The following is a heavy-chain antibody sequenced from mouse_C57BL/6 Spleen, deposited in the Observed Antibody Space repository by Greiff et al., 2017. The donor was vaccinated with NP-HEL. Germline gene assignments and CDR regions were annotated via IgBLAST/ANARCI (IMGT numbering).Heavy chain of an antibody. Sequence: QVQLQQSGAELVKPGASVKISCKASGYAFRSYWMNWVKQRPGKGLEWIGQIYPGDGDTTYNGKFKGKATLTADKSSSTAYMQLSSLTSEDSAVYFCASGVTTKFAYWGQGTLVTVSA. CDR1: GYAFRSYW. CDR3: ASGVTTKFAY. CDR2: IYPGDGDT. J-gene: IGHJ3*01. V-gene: IGHV1-80*01. D-gene: IGHD2-2*01.